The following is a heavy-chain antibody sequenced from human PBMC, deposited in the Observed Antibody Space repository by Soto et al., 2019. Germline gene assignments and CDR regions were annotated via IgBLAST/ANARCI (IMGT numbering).Heavy chain of an antibody. V-gene: IGHV1-18*01. D-gene: IGHD6-13*01. CDR2: ISAYNGNT. J-gene: IGHJ4*02. CDR1: GYTFTNYA. Sequence: QVQLVQSGAEVKKPGASVKVSCKASGYTFTNYAFSWVRQAPGQGLEWMGWISAYNGNTNYPQKLQGRVTMTTDTSTSTAYMELRSLRSDDTAAYYCARDLAAAGPFDCWGQGTLVTVSS. CDR3: ARDLAAAGPFDC.